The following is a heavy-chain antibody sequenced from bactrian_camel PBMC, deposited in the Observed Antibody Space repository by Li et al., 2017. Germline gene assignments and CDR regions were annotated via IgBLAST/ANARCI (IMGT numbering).Heavy chain of an antibody. V-gene: IGHV3S1*01. CDR3: AAGRRMLTCVWNY. D-gene: IGHD1*01. J-gene: IGHJ4*01. CDR2: VASNGGST. CDR1: GFTYSGYW. Sequence: HVQLVESGGDLVQPGGSLTLSCTASGFTYSGYWMYWVRQTPAKGLEWVSGVASNGGSTEYADSIVGRFTISRDNAKNMVYLQMNNLKTEDTAVYYCAAGRRMLTCVWNYWGQGTQVTVS.